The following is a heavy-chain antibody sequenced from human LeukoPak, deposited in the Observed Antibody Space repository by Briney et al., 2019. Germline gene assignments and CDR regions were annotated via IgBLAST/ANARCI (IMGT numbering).Heavy chain of an antibody. CDR3: AKECDYSPGHKFEL. J-gene: IGHJ4*02. CDR2: LFTGGGRT. CDR1: GFTFNNYL. D-gene: IGHD3-10*01. Sequence: GGSLRLSCAASGFTFNNYLMSWVSQAPGKGLEWVSVLFTGGGRTLYADSVKGRFTISGDTSRTTLYLQMNGLRAEDTAVYYCAKECDYSPGHKFELWGQGTLVTVSS. V-gene: IGHV3-23*01.